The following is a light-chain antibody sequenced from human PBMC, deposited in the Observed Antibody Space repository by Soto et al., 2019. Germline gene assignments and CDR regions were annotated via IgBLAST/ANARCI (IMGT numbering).Light chain of an antibody. J-gene: IGKJ1*01. CDR3: QQYGSSPQT. Sequence: EIVLTQSPGTLSLSPGERATLSCRASQSVPYNYLAWYQQRPGQAPRLLVSSASHRPAGIPARFSGSGSGTDFTLIITGLEPEDFAVYYCQQYGSSPQTFGQGTTVEIK. V-gene: IGKV3-20*01. CDR2: SAS. CDR1: QSVPYNY.